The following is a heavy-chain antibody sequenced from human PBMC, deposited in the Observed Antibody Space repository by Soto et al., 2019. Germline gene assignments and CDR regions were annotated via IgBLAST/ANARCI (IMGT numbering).Heavy chain of an antibody. J-gene: IGHJ5*02. CDR3: ARAVRPLTYSTSWYWWFDP. CDR1: GGSISSYY. Sequence: SETLSLTCTVSGGSISSYYWSWIRQPPGKGLEWIGYIYYSGSTNYNPSLKSRVTISVDTSKNQFSLKLSSVTAADTAVYYCARAVRPLTYSTSWYWWFDPWGQGTLVTVSS. D-gene: IGHD6-13*01. CDR2: IYYSGST. V-gene: IGHV4-59*01.